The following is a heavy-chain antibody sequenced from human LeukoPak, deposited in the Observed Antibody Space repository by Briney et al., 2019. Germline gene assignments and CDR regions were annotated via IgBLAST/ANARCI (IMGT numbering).Heavy chain of an antibody. V-gene: IGHV3-30*01. CDR1: GFTFSSYA. J-gene: IGHJ4*02. CDR3: TVLFVGVPAATPL. Sequence: GRSLRLSCAASGFTFSSYAMHWVRQAPGKGLEWVAVISYDRSNKYYADSVKGRFTISRDNSKNTLYLQMNSLRAEDTAVYYFTVLFVGVPAATPLWGQGTLVTVSS. CDR2: ISYDRSNK. D-gene: IGHD2-2*01.